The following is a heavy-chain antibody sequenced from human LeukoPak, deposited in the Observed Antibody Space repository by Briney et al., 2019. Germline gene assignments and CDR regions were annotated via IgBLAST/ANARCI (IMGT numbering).Heavy chain of an antibody. D-gene: IGHD1-26*01. CDR2: IYSGGST. J-gene: IGHJ4*02. Sequence: GGSLRLSCAASGFTVSSNYMSWVRQAPGKGLEWVSVIYSGGSTYYADSVKGRFTISRDNSKNTLYLQMNNLKAEDTAVYYCARGRPVGASTVEDYWGQGTLATVSS. CDR1: GFTVSSNY. CDR3: ARGRPVGASTVEDY. V-gene: IGHV3-66*01.